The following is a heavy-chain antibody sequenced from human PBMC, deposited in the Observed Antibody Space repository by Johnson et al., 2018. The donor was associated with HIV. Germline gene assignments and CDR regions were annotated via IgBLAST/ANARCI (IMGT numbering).Heavy chain of an antibody. V-gene: IGHV3-30*04. CDR2: ISYDGSNK. CDR1: GFTFSSYA. Sequence: QVQLVESGGGVVQPGRSLRLSCAASGFTFSSYAMHWVRQAPGKGLEWVAVISYDGSNKYYADSVKGRFTISRDNSKNTLYLQMNSLRAEDTAVYYCAKANVSGSYWAFDIWGHGTMVTVSS. D-gene: IGHD3-10*01. J-gene: IGHJ3*02. CDR3: AKANVSGSYWAFDI.